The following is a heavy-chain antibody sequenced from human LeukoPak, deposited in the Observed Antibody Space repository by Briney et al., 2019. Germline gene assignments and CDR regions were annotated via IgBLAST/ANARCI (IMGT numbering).Heavy chain of an antibody. Sequence: PGGSLRLSCAASGFTFSSYGMHWVRQAPGKGLEWVAFIRYDGSNKYYADSVKGRFTISRDNSKNTLYLQMNSLRAEDTAVYYCAKLVVVINTDFDYWGQGTLVTVSS. J-gene: IGHJ4*02. V-gene: IGHV3-30*02. CDR3: AKLVVVINTDFDY. CDR1: GFTFSSYG. D-gene: IGHD3-22*01. CDR2: IRYDGSNK.